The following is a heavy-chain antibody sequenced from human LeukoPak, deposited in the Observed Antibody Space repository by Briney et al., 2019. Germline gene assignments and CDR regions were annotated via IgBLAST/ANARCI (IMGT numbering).Heavy chain of an antibody. CDR3: ARLDFWSAPKDY. V-gene: IGHV3-66*02. Sequence: GGSLRLSCAASGFTVSSNYVSWVRQAPGKGLEWVSVIYSGGSTYYADSVKGRFTISRDNSKNTLYLQMNSLRAEDTAVYYCARLDFWSAPKDYWGQGTLVTVSS. J-gene: IGHJ4*02. CDR1: GFTVSSNY. D-gene: IGHD3-3*01. CDR2: IYSGGST.